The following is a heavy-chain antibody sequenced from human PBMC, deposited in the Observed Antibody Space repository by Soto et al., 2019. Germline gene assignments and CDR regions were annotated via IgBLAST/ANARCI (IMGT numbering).Heavy chain of an antibody. CDR3: ARDDRGVFDI. CDR1: GGSISSYY. V-gene: IGHV4-59*08. J-gene: IGHJ3*02. D-gene: IGHD3-10*02. Sequence: SETLSLTCTVSGGSISSYYWSWIRQPPGKGLEWIGYIYYSGSTNYNPSLKSRVTISVDTSKNQFSLKLSSVTAADTAVYYCARDDRGVFDIWGKGKMATASS. CDR2: IYYSGST.